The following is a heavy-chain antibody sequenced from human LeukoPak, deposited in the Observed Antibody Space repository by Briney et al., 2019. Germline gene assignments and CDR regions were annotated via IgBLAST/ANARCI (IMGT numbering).Heavy chain of an antibody. CDR1: GFTFSDYW. V-gene: IGHV3-74*01. Sequence: GGSLRLSCAASGFTFSDYWIHWVRQAPGKGLVWVSRINTDGSITNYADSVKGRFSISRDNAKNTLYLQMSSLRAEDTAVYYCVKGGSSSWYPFDYWGQGTLVTVSS. D-gene: IGHD6-13*01. J-gene: IGHJ4*02. CDR3: VKGGSSSWYPFDY. CDR2: INTDGSIT.